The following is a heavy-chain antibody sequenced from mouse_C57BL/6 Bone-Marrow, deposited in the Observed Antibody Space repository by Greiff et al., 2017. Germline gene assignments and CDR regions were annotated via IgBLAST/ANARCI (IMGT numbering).Heavy chain of an antibody. J-gene: IGHJ4*01. D-gene: IGHD1-1*01. Sequence: VQLQQSGAELVKPGASVKLSCKASGYTFTSYWMHWVKQRPGRGLEWIGRIDPNSGGTKYNEKFKSKATLTVDKPSSTAYMQLSSLTSEASAVYYCARRDYGSSYGAMDYWGQGTSVTVSS. CDR3: ARRDYGSSYGAMDY. V-gene: IGHV1-72*01. CDR2: IDPNSGGT. CDR1: GYTFTSYW.